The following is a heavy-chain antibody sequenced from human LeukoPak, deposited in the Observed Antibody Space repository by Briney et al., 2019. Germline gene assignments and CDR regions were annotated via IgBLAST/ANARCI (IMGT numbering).Heavy chain of an antibody. J-gene: IGHJ3*02. V-gene: IGHV4-61*02. CDR1: GGSISSGSYY. D-gene: IGHD3-3*01. Sequence: SQTLSLTCTVSGGSISSGSYYWSWIRQPAGKGLEWIGRIYTSGSTNYNPSLKSRVTISVDTSKNQFSLKLSSVTAADTAVYHCARAFWSGYVKKGDAFDIWGQGTMVTVSS. CDR2: IYTSGST. CDR3: ARAFWSGYVKKGDAFDI.